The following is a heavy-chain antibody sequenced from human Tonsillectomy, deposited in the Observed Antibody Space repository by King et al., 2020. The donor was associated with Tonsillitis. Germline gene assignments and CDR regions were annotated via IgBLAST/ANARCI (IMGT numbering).Heavy chain of an antibody. V-gene: IGHV4-39*01. D-gene: IGHD3-22*01. CDR3: ARHEKTSDYYDSSGYQDAFDI. J-gene: IGHJ3*02. CDR1: GGSISSSSYY. CDR2: IYYGWST. Sequence: QLQESGPGLVKPSETLSLTCTVSGGSISSSSYYWGWIRQPPGKGLEWIGSIYYGWSTYYNPSLKSRVTISVDTSKNQFSLKLSPVTAADTAVYYCARHEKTSDYYDSSGYQDAFDIWGQGTLVTVSS.